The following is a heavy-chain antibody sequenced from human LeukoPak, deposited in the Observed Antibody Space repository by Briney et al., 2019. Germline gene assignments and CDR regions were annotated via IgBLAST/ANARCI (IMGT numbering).Heavy chain of an antibody. V-gene: IGHV4-34*01. D-gene: IGHD3-22*01. Sequence: PSETLSLTCTVSGGSISSYYWSWIRQPPGKGLEWIGEINHSGSTYYNPPLKSRVTISVDTSKNQFSLKLSSVTAADTAVYYCARASPDSSGYYLPFDYWGQGTLVTVSS. CDR2: INHSGST. J-gene: IGHJ4*02. CDR1: GGSISSYY. CDR3: ARASPDSSGYYLPFDY.